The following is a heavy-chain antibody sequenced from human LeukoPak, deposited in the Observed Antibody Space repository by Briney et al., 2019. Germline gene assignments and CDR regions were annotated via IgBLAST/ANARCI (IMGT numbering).Heavy chain of an antibody. D-gene: IGHD3-10*01. CDR2: ISWNSGSI. CDR1: GFTFDDYA. CDR3: AKDRLMVRGVITYIFDY. Sequence: GGSLRLSCAASGFTFDDYAMHWVRQAPGKGLEWVSGISWNSGSIGYADSVKGRFTISRDNAKNSLYLQMNSLRAEDTALYYCAKDRLMVRGVITYIFDYWGQGTLVTVSS. J-gene: IGHJ4*02. V-gene: IGHV3-9*01.